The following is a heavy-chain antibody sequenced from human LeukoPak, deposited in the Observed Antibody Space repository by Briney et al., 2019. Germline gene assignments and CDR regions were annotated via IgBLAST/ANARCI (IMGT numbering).Heavy chain of an antibody. Sequence: SVKVSCKASGGTFSSYAISWVRQAPGQGLEWMGRIIPILGIANYAQKFQGRVTITADKSTSTAYMELGSLRSEDTAVYYCARDLSYDSSGYYKGTDYWGQGTLVTVSS. J-gene: IGHJ4*02. CDR3: ARDLSYDSSGYYKGTDY. D-gene: IGHD3-22*01. CDR1: GGTFSSYA. V-gene: IGHV1-69*04. CDR2: IIPILGIA.